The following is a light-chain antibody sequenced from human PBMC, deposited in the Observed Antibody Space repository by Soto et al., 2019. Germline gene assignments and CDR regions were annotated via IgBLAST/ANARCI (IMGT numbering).Light chain of an antibody. V-gene: IGKV4-1*01. CDR2: WSS. CDR1: QSILDRSKNKYY. CDR3: QQYFTSPWT. Sequence: DIVMTQSPDSLAVSLGERATFNCKSSQSILDRSKNKYYLAWYQQKSGQPPKLLISWSSLPESGVPDRFTGSGSATDFTLTISSLQAEDVAVYYCQQYFTSPWTFGQGPKVEI. J-gene: IGKJ1*01.